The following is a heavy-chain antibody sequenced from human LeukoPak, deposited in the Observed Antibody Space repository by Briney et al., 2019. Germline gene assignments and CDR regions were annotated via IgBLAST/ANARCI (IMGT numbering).Heavy chain of an antibody. J-gene: IGHJ4*02. CDR2: MSSRGSTI. D-gene: IGHD1-26*01. V-gene: IGHV3-48*02. CDR3: TRVRLTGSYSGIDY. Sequence: SGGSLRLSCAASGFIFSRYSMNWIRQAPGKGLEWVAYMSSRGSTIYHADSVKGRFTISRDNAKNSLYLQMNSLRDEDTAVYYCTRVRLTGSYSGIDYWGRGALVTVSS. CDR1: GFIFSRYS.